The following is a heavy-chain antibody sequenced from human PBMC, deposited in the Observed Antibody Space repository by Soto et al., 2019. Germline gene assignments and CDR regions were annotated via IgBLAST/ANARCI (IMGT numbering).Heavy chain of an antibody. CDR2: LVVGTGNT. CDR1: GFTFRSSA. D-gene: IGHD2-15*01. Sequence: GAAVKVSCKTSGFTFRSSAVHWVRQARGQRLELIGWLVVGTGNTNYAQKFQQRVTISSDRSTNTVSMELSSLTSEDTAVYYCATGAYCSGGSCSDYYYYYYGMDLWGQGTTVTVSS. CDR3: ATGAYCSGGSCSDYYYYYYGMDL. J-gene: IGHJ6*02. V-gene: IGHV1-58*01.